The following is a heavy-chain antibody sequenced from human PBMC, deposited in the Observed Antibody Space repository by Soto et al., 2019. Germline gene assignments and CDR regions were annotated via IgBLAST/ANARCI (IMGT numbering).Heavy chain of an antibody. CDR1: GYTFTNYG. Sequence: QVPLVQSGTEVKKPGASVRVSCKASGYTFTNYGISWVRQAPGQGLEWMGWITTYNGNTNYAQKFQGRVTMTTDTSPSTVYRELRSMRSDDTAVDYCARDVPPHDYWGHGTRVTVSS. V-gene: IGHV1-18*04. CDR3: ARDVPPHDY. CDR2: ITTYNGNT. J-gene: IGHJ4*01.